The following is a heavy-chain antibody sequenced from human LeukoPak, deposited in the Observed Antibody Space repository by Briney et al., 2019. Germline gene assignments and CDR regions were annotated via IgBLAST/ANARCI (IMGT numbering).Heavy chain of an antibody. CDR2: ISGSGGST. Sequence: GGSLRLSCAASGFTFSSYAMSWVRQAPGKGLEWVSAISGSGGSTYYADSVKGRFTISRDNSKNTLYLQMNSLRAEDTAVYYCATPHATAAAGTGAYYYYYGMDVWGQGTTVTVSS. J-gene: IGHJ6*02. CDR1: GFTFSSYA. CDR3: ATPHATAAAGTGAYYYYYGMDV. V-gene: IGHV3-23*01. D-gene: IGHD6-13*01.